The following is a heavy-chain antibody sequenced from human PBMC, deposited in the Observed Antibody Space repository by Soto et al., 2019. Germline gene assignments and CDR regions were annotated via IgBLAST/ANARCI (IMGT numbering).Heavy chain of an antibody. CDR1: GFTFSSYG. CDR3: ARDRSMITFGGVIVPPSY. CDR2: IWYDGSNK. Sequence: GGSLRLCCAASGFTFSSYGMHWVRQAPGKGLEWVAVIWYDGSNKYYADSVKGRFTISRDNSKNTLYLQMNSLRAEDTAVYYCARDRSMITFGGVIVPPSYWGQGTLVTVSS. J-gene: IGHJ4*02. D-gene: IGHD3-16*02. V-gene: IGHV3-33*01.